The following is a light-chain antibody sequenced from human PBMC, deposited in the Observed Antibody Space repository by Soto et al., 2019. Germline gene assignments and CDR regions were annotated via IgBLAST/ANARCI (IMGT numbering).Light chain of an antibody. CDR1: SSYIGAGYD. J-gene: IGLJ3*02. CDR3: QSYDSSLSGWV. V-gene: IGLV1-40*01. CDR2: ANS. Sequence: QSVLTQPHSVSGAPGQRVTISCTGSSSYIGAGYDVHWYQQLPGTAPKLLIYANSNRPSGVPDRFSGSKSGTSASLAITGLQAEDDADYYCQSYDSSLSGWVFGGGTKLTV.